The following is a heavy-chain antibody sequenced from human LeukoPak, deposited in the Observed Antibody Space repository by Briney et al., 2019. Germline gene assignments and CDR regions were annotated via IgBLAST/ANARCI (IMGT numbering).Heavy chain of an antibody. V-gene: IGHV4-31*11. D-gene: IGHD3-10*01. J-gene: IGHJ4*02. CDR2: IYYSGST. CDR1: GASISSGGYY. Sequence: SETLSLTCDVSGASISSGGYYWSWIRQHPGKGLEWIGYIYYSGSTYYNPSLKSRVTISVDTSKNQFSLKLSSVTAADTAVYYCARVGLNFGEFGYWGQGTLVTVSS. CDR3: ARVGLNFGEFGY.